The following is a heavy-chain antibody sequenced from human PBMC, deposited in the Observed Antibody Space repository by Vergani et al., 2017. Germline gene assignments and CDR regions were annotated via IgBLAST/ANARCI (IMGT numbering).Heavy chain of an antibody. J-gene: IGHJ4*02. CDR1: GYSISSNNC. CDR2: ICHTEDT. Sequence: QVQLQESGPGLVKPPGNLSLTCAVSGYSISSNNCWTWVRQPPGKGLAWIGEICHTEDTKYSPSLKSRVTVSVDESRNLFSLRLNSVTAADTAVYYCATIGYRRWGYYFDYWGQGILVTVSS. CDR3: ATIGYRRWGYYFDY. V-gene: IGHV4-4*03. D-gene: IGHD2-2*02.